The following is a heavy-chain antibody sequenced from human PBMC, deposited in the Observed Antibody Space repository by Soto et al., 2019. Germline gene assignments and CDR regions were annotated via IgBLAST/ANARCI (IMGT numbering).Heavy chain of an antibody. CDR1: GGTFSSYT. J-gene: IGHJ4*02. V-gene: IGHV1-69*02. CDR3: ARQMRSQAYGYFDF. Sequence: QVQLVQSGAEVKKPGSSVKVSCKASGGTFSSYTISWVRQAPGQGLEWMGRIITILGIANYAQKFQGRVTITSDKSTSTAYMELSSLRSEDTAVYYCARQMRSQAYGYFDFWGQGTLVTVSS. CDR2: IITILGIA. D-gene: IGHD4-17*01.